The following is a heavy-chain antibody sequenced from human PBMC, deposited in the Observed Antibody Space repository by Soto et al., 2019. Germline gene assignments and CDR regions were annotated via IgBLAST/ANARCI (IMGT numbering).Heavy chain of an antibody. CDR2: MNPNSGNT. D-gene: IGHD3-22*01. CDR1: GYALASNY. CDR3: ATRNGDYYDSSGYPYYYYGMDV. V-gene: IGHV1-8*01. J-gene: IGHJ6*02. Sequence: GTPAKLSCKDPGYALASNYSNWVQQATGQGLEWMGWMNPNSGNTGYAQKFQGRVTMTRNTSISTAYMELSSLRSEDTAVYYCATRNGDYYDSSGYPYYYYGMDVWGQGTTVTVSS.